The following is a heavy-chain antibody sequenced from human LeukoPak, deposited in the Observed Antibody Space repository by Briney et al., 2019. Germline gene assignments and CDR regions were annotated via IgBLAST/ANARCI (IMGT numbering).Heavy chain of an antibody. Sequence: GGSLRLSRAASGFTFSSYSMNWVRQAPGKGLEWVSSITSSSSYIYYADSVKGRFTISRDNAKNSLYLQMNSLRAEDTAVYYCAREYGSGSYRFWGQGTLVTVSS. CDR2: ITSSSSYI. CDR1: GFTFSSYS. D-gene: IGHD3-10*01. V-gene: IGHV3-21*01. CDR3: AREYGSGSYRF. J-gene: IGHJ4*02.